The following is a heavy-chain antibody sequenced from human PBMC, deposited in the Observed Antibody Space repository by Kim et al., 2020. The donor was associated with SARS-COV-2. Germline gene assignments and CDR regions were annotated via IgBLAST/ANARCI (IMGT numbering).Heavy chain of an antibody. CDR3: ATGAGTGYYGMDV. J-gene: IGHJ6*02. D-gene: IGHD6-19*01. Sequence: AQKFQGRVTITADESTSTAYMELSSLRSEDTAVYYCATGAGTGYYGMDVWGQGTTVTVSS. V-gene: IGHV1-69*01.